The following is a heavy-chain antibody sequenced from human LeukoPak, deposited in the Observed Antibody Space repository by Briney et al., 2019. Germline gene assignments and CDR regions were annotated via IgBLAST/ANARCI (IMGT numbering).Heavy chain of an antibody. CDR2: LYYSSNT. CDR1: GGSISNNNYF. Sequence: PSETLSLTCAVSGGSISNNNYFCGWIRQPPGKGLEWIGSLYYSSNTYYNPSLESRVTISVDMSKNQFSLGLNSVTAADTAVYYCASGYSGAYSAWFDPWGQGTLVTVSS. V-gene: IGHV4-39*01. J-gene: IGHJ5*02. D-gene: IGHD1-26*01. CDR3: ASGYSGAYSAWFDP.